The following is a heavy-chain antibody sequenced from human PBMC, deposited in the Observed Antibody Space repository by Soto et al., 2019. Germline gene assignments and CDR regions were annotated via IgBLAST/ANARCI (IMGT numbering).Heavy chain of an antibody. CDR1: GYTFPGHY. CDR3: ARGLNYFVTFGHVDRPDAYDI. J-gene: IGHJ3*02. D-gene: IGHD3-10*02. V-gene: IGHV1-2*02. Sequence: PVKVSCKTSGYTFPGHYMHWVRQAPGQGLEWMAWINPNSGGTNYAQRFQGRVTMTRDTSISTAYMELSSLRSDGTAVYYCARGLNYFVTFGHVDRPDAYDISGRGTMVIVS. CDR2: INPNSGGT.